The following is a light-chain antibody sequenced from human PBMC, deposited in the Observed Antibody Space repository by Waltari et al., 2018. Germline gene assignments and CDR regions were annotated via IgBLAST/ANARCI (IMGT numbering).Light chain of an antibody. CDR2: GAS. CDR1: QTFSSSY. CDR3: QRYGTSPPLT. V-gene: IGKV3-20*01. Sequence: EIVLTQSPGTLSLSPGERATLSCRASQTFSSSYLAWYQQKPGQAPRLLIYGASTRAAGCPVRFSGSGSGTDFTLTISRLEPEDFAVYYCQRYGTSPPLTFGGGTKVEIK. J-gene: IGKJ4*01.